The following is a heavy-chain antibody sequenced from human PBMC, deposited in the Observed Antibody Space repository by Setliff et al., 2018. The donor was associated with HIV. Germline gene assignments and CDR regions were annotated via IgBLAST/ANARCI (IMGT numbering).Heavy chain of an antibody. V-gene: IGHV4-39*07. CDR1: GGSISNSRYY. CDR2: IYYSGST. CDR3: ARVEAKYQRMYYFDY. J-gene: IGHJ4*02. Sequence: SETLSLTCTFSGGSISNSRYYWSWIRQPPGKGLEWIGSIYYSGSTYYNPSLKSRVTISVDTSKNQFSLKLSSVTAADTAVYYWARVEAKYQRMYYFDYWGQGTLVTVSS. D-gene: IGHD2-2*01.